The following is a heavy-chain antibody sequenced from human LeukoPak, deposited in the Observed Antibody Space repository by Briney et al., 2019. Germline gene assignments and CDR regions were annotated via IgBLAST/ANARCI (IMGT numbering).Heavy chain of an antibody. CDR2: IIPIFGTA. CDR1: GGTFSSYA. V-gene: IGHV1-69*13. J-gene: IGHJ4*02. CDR3: STYSSGWGRFDY. Sequence: SVKVSCKASGGTFSSYAISWVRQAPGQGLEWMGGIIPIFGTANYAQKFQGRVTITADESTSTAYMELSSLRSEDTAVYYCSTYSSGWGRFDYWGQGTLVTVSS. D-gene: IGHD6-19*01.